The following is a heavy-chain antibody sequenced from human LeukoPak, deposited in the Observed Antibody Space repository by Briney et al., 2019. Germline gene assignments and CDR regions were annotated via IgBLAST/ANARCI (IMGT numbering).Heavy chain of an antibody. V-gene: IGHV3-23*01. J-gene: IGHJ4*02. CDR1: GFDFNSYA. D-gene: IGHD3-22*01. CDR3: ARDSSGYAEFDN. Sequence: GGSLRLSCAASGFDFNSYAMTWVRQAPGKGLEWVSAISRNGRGTYYADSVKGRFTISRDNFKKTVHLQVTSLRAEDTAVYYCARDSSGYAEFDNWGQGTLVTVSS. CDR2: ISRNGRGT.